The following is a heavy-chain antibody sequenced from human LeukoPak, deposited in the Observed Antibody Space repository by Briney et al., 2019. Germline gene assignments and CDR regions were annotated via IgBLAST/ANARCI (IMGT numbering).Heavy chain of an antibody. V-gene: IGHV4-34*01. J-gene: IGHJ5*02. D-gene: IGHD6-6*01. Sequence: PSETLSLTCAVYGGSFSGYYWRWIRQRPGKGLEWIGEINHSGSTNYNPSLKSRVTISVDTSKNQFSLKLSSVTAADTAVYYCARGRGSSSSKYNWFDPWGQGTLVTVSS. CDR2: INHSGST. CDR1: GGSFSGYY. CDR3: ARGRGSSSSKYNWFDP.